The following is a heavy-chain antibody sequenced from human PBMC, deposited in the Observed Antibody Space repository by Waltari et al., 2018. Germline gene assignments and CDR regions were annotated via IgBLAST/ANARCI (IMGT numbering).Heavy chain of an antibody. CDR1: GLTSFTHA. V-gene: IGHV3-23*01. D-gene: IGHD1-20*01. Sequence: EVQLLESGGGLIQPGGSLRLSCQASGLTSFTHAINWVRLAPGKGLEWVSSISVSDATYYADSVKGRFTVSRDYSDNTIHLQMDSLRAEDTAVYFCAKPFYNWDDPLHSWGQGAPVIVSS. CDR2: ISVSDAT. J-gene: IGHJ1*01. CDR3: AKPFYNWDDPLHS.